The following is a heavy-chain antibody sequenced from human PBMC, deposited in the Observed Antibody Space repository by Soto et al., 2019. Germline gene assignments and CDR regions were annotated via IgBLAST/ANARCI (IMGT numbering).Heavy chain of an antibody. J-gene: IGHJ6*02. Sequence: GASVKVSCKASGGTFSSYAISWVRQAPGQGHGWMGGIIPIFGTANYAQKFQGRVTITADESTSTAYMELSSLRSEDTAVYYCAREFSDIVAAYYYYYGMDVWGQGTTVTVSS. CDR2: IIPIFGTA. V-gene: IGHV1-69*13. CDR1: GGTFSSYA. D-gene: IGHD5-12*01. CDR3: AREFSDIVAAYYYYYGMDV.